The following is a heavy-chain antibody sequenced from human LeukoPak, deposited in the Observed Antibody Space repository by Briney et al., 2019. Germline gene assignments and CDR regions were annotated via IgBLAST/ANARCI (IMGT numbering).Heavy chain of an antibody. CDR3: VKSGSPPPTQPLYSSGWYAWGVQKRNPATFGDY. CDR2: IYPSSGGT. V-gene: IGHV1-2*01. CDR1: GYTFTGSY. D-gene: IGHD6-19*01. J-gene: IGHJ4*02. Sequence: ASVKVSCKASGYTFTGSYMHWVRQAPGQGLEWMGWIYPSSGGTNYAQKFRGRVTITSDRSVSTAYMELSSLRSEDMVVYSCVKSGSPPPTQPLYSSGWYAWGVQKRNPATFGDYWGQGTLVTVSS.